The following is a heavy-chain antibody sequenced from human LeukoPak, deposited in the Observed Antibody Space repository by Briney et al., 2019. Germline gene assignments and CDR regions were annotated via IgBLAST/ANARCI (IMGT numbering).Heavy chain of an antibody. CDR2: IRYDGNNK. V-gene: IGHV3-30*02. Sequence: GGSLRLSCAASGFTFSSYGMHWVRQAPGKGLEWVTFIRYDGNNKYYADSVKGRFTISRDGSKNTLFLRMNSLRAEDTAVYYCARDPLLYGSGSYYSDYWGQGTLVTVSS. J-gene: IGHJ4*02. CDR1: GFTFSSYG. D-gene: IGHD3-10*01. CDR3: ARDPLLYGSGSYYSDY.